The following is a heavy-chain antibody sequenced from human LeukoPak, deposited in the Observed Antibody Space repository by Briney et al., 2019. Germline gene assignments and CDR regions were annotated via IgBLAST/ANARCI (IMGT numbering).Heavy chain of an antibody. Sequence: PGGSLRLSCAASGFTVSSNYMSWVRQAPGKGLEWVSVIYSGGSTYYADSVKGRFTISRDNSKDTVYLQMNSLRAEDTAIYYCVKDRPCDGCMPMDAWGQGTTVTVSS. CDR2: IYSGGST. V-gene: IGHV3-66*01. CDR1: GFTVSSNY. J-gene: IGHJ6*02. D-gene: IGHD2-15*01. CDR3: VKDRPCDGCMPMDA.